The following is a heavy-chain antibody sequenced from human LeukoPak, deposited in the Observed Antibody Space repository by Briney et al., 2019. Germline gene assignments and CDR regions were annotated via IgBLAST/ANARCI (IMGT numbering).Heavy chain of an antibody. J-gene: IGHJ2*01. V-gene: IGHV4-59*08. D-gene: IGHD5-12*01. Sequence: SETLSLTCTVSGGSISSYYWSWIRQPPGKGLEWIGYIYYSGSTNYNPSLKSRVTISVDTSKNQLSLKLSSVTAADTAVYYCASLYSGYDFFHWYFDLWGQGTLVTVSS. CDR1: GGSISSYY. CDR3: ASLYSGYDFFHWYFDL. CDR2: IYYSGST.